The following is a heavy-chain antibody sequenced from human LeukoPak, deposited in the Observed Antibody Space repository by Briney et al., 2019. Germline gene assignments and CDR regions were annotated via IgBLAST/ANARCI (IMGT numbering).Heavy chain of an antibody. J-gene: IGHJ4*02. D-gene: IGHD6-13*01. CDR3: ARGGAAAGFDY. V-gene: IGHV6-1*01. CDR2: TYYRSKWSN. Sequence: SQTLSLTCDISGDSVSSNSAVWNWIRQSPSRGLEWLGRTYYRSKWSNQYAVSVESRITINPDTSKNQSSLQLISVTPEDTAVYYCARGGAAAGFDYWGQGILVTVSS. CDR1: GDSVSSNSAV.